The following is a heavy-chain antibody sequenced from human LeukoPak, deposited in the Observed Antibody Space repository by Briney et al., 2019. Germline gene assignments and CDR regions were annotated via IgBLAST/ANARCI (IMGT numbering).Heavy chain of an antibody. V-gene: IGHV4-34*01. CDR3: ARNTYGYAGFDY. Sequence: SETLSLTCAVYGGSFRGYYWSWIRQPPGKGLEWIGEINFGGSINYTPSLKSRVTISVDTSKNQFSLKLSSVTAADTAVYYCARNTYGYAGFDYWGQGTLVTVSS. J-gene: IGHJ4*02. CDR1: GGSFRGYY. CDR2: INFGGSI. D-gene: IGHD5-18*01.